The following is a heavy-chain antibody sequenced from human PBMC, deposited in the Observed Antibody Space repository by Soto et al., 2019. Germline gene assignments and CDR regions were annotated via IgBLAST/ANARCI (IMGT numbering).Heavy chain of an antibody. J-gene: IGHJ4*02. D-gene: IGHD4-17*01. Sequence: WTWIRQHPGKGLEWIGYIYYSGSTYYNPSLKRRVTISVDTSKNQFSLKLSSVPAADTAVYYFARGLSVTLFDNWGQGTLVTVSS. V-gene: IGHV4-31*02. CDR2: IYYSGST. CDR3: ARGLSVTLFDN.